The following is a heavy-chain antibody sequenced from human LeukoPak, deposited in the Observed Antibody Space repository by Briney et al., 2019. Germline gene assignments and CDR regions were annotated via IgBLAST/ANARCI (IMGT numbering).Heavy chain of an antibody. D-gene: IGHD4-11*01. CDR2: ISSTEATT. J-gene: IGHJ4*02. V-gene: IGHV3-11*04. Sequence: PGGSLRLSCAASGFTFSTYYMSWIRQPPGKGLEWLSYISSTEATTYYADSVKGRFTISRDNAKRSLYLQMNSLRAEDTAVYYCASTPGPTVPFDYWGQGTLVTVSS. CDR1: GFTFSTYY. CDR3: ASTPGPTVPFDY.